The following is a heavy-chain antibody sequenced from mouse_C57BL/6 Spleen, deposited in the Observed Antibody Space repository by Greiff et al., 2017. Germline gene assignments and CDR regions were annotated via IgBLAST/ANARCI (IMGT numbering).Heavy chain of an antibody. V-gene: IGHV1-80*01. D-gene: IGHD2-3*01. Sequence: QVQLKESGAELVKPGASVKISCKASGYAFSSYWMNWVKQRPGKGLEWIGQIYPGDGDTNYNGKFKGKATLTADKSSSTAYMQLSSLTSEDSAVYFCARDDGYYAMDYWGQGTSVTVSS. CDR2: IYPGDGDT. CDR3: ARDDGYYAMDY. J-gene: IGHJ4*01. CDR1: GYAFSSYW.